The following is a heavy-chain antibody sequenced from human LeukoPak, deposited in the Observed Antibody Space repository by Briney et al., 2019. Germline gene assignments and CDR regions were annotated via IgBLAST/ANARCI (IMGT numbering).Heavy chain of an antibody. J-gene: IGHJ4*02. CDR3: VRDGGVSGYDLLDY. V-gene: IGHV3-21*01. Sequence: GGSLRLSCAASGFTFSSYSMNWVRQAPGKGLEWVSSISSSSSYIYYADSVKGRFTISRDNAKNSLYLQMNSLRAEDTAVYYCVRDGGVSGYDLLDYWGQGTLVTVSS. CDR1: GFTFSSYS. D-gene: IGHD5-12*01. CDR2: ISSSSSYI.